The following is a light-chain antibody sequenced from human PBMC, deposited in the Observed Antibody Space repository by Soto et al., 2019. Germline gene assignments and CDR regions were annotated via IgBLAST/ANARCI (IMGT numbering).Light chain of an antibody. J-gene: IGKJ1*01. CDR2: AAS. CDR3: LQDYNDPRT. V-gene: IGKV1-6*01. Sequence: AIQMTRSPSSLSASVGYRVTITCRSSQGIRNDLGWYQQKPGKAPKLLIYAASSLQSGVPSRFSGSGSGTDFTLTISSLQPEDFETYYCLQDYNDPRTFGQGTKVDIK. CDR1: QGIRND.